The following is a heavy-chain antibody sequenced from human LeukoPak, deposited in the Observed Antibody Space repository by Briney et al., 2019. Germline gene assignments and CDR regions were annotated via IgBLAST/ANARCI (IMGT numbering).Heavy chain of an antibody. CDR3: AKGETYASHLDY. CDR1: GFTFDDYA. CDR2: ISWNSGGL. V-gene: IGHV3-9*01. Sequence: PGGSLRLSCAASGFTFDDYAMHRVRQPPGKGLEWVSGISWNSGGLDYADSVKGRFTISRDNAKNSLYLQMNSLRDEDTAFYYCAKGETYASHLDYWGQGTLVTVSS. D-gene: IGHD3-16*01. J-gene: IGHJ4*02.